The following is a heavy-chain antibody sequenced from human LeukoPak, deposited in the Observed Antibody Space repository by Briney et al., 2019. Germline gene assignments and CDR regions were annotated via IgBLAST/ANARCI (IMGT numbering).Heavy chain of an antibody. CDR3: ARHEGYSYAFAY. V-gene: IGHV4-59*08. Sequence: SETLSLTCTVSGGSISSYYWSWIRQPPGKGLERIGYIYYSGSTNYNASLKSRLTISADTSKNQFSLKLSSVTAADPAVYFCARHEGYSYAFAYWGQGTLVTVSS. J-gene: IGHJ4*02. CDR2: IYYSGST. CDR1: GGSISSYY. D-gene: IGHD5-18*01.